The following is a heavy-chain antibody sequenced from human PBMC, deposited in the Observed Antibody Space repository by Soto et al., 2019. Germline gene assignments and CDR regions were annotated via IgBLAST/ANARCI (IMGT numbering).Heavy chain of an antibody. CDR3: ARDIQDCSGGSCGYYFDY. CDR2: ISTSSGDT. J-gene: IGHJ4*02. Sequence: QVHLVQSGAEVKKPGASVKVSCKASGYTFNRYAIHWVRQAPGQSLEGMGWISTSSGDTKCSEKIQGRATITRDTSASTAYLELGSLSSEDTAVYYCARDIQDCSGGSCGYYFDYWGQGTLVTVSA. D-gene: IGHD2-15*01. CDR1: GYTFNRYA. V-gene: IGHV1-3*04.